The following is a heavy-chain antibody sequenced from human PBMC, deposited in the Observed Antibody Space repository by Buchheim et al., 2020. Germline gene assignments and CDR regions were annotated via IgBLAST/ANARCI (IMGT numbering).Heavy chain of an antibody. V-gene: IGHV3-33*01. J-gene: IGHJ6*02. D-gene: IGHD3-22*01. CDR3: ARTGPDYYDSSVGDYYYYYGMDV. CDR2: IWYDGSNK. Sequence: QVQLVESGGGVVQPGRSLRLSCAASGFTFSSYGMHWVRQAPGKGLEWVAVIWYDGSNKYYADSMKGRFTISRDNSKNTLYLQMNSLRAEDTAVYYCARTGPDYYDSSVGDYYYYYGMDVWGQGTT. CDR1: GFTFSSYG.